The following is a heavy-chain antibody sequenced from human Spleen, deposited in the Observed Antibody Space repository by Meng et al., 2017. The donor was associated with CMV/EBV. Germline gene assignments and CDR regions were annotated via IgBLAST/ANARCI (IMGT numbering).Heavy chain of an antibody. CDR3: ARGGSYYDFWSTL. CDR2: IGGSSSYM. Sequence: LSLTCAASGFPLISYAMNWVRQTPGKGLEWVSSIGGSSSYMYYSDSVKGRFTISRDNAKNSLYLQKNSLRVEDTAVYYCARGGSYYDFWSTLWGQGATVTVSS. D-gene: IGHD3-3*01. V-gene: IGHV3-21*01. CDR1: GFPLISYA. J-gene: IGHJ6*02.